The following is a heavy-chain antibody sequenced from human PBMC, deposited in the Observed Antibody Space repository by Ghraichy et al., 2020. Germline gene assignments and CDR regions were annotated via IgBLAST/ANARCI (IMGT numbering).Heavy chain of an antibody. CDR2: MYDSGST. CDR3: ATSVAGRGDAFDI. J-gene: IGHJ3*02. CDR1: GGSISSGGYY. V-gene: IGHV4-31*03. Sequence: SETLSLTCTVSGGSISSGGYYWSWIRQHPGKCLEWIGYMYDSGSTYYKPALKSRINISVDTSKNQFSLKLSSVTAADTAVYYCATSVAGRGDAFDIWGQGTMVTVSS. D-gene: IGHD4-23*01.